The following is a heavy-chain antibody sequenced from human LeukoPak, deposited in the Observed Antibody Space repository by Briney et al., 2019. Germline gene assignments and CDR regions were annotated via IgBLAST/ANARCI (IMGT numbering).Heavy chain of an antibody. D-gene: IGHD3-22*01. J-gene: IGHJ4*02. CDR2: INPNSGGT. Sequence: GASVKVSCKAPGYTFTGYYMHWVRQAPGQGLEWMGWINPNSGGTNYAQKFQGRVTMTRDTSISTAYMELSRLRSDDTAVYYCARANDDYYDSSGYLDYWGQGTLVTVSS. CDR3: ARANDDYYDSSGYLDY. V-gene: IGHV1-2*02. CDR1: GYTFTGYY.